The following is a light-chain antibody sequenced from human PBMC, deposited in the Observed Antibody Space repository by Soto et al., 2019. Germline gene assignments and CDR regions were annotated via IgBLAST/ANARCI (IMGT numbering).Light chain of an antibody. CDR2: DAS. CDR3: QQRSNWPPAWT. V-gene: IGKV3-11*01. Sequence: EIVLTHSPATLSLSPGERATISCRASQSVSSYLAWYQQKPGQAPRLLIYDASNRATGIPARFSGSGSGTDFTLTISSLEPEDFAVYYCQQRSNWPPAWTFGQGTKVDIK. CDR1: QSVSSY. J-gene: IGKJ1*01.